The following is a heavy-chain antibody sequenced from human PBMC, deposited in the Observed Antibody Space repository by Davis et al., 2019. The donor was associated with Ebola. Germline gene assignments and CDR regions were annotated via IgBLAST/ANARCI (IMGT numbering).Heavy chain of an antibody. Sequence: PGGSLRLSCAASGFTFSSYGMHWVRQAPGKGLEWVAVIWYDGSNKHYADSVKGRFTISRDNSKNTLYLQMNSLRAEDTAVYCYARDDWGLQSFDPWGQGTLVTVSS. CDR2: IWYDGSNK. D-gene: IGHD5-24*01. CDR1: GFTFSSYG. J-gene: IGHJ5*02. CDR3: ARDDWGLQSFDP. V-gene: IGHV3-33*01.